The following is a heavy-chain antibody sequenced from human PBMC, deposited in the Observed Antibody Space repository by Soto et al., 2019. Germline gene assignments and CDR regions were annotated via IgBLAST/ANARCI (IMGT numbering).Heavy chain of an antibody. J-gene: IGHJ6*02. V-gene: IGHV4-34*01. CDR2: INHSGST. CDR1: GGSFSGYY. CDR3: ARGGLRYFDWFWYYYGMDV. D-gene: IGHD3-9*01. Sequence: SETLSLTCAVYGGSFSGYYWSWIRQPPGKGLEWIGEINHSGSTNYNPSLKSRVTISVDTSKNQFSLKLSSVTAADTAVYYCARGGLRYFDWFWYYYGMDVWGQGTTVTVS.